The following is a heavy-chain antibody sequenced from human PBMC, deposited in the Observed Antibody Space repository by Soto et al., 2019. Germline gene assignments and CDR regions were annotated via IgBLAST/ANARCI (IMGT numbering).Heavy chain of an antibody. J-gene: IGHJ6*02. CDR3: ARGILGEAYYYDSSGYYYGYYGMDV. CDR1: GYTFTGYY. V-gene: IGHV1-2*02. CDR2: INPNSGGT. D-gene: IGHD3-22*01. Sequence: EASVKVSCKASGYTFTGYYMHWVRQAPGQGLEWMGWINPNSGGTNYAQKFQGRVTMTRDTSTSTVYMELSSLRSEDTAVYYCARGILGEAYYYDSSGYYYGYYGMDVWGQGTTVTVSS.